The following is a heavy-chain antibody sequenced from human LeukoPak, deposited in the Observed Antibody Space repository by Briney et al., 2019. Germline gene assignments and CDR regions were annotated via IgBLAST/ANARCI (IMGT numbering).Heavy chain of an antibody. Sequence: GGSLRLSCAASGFTFSSYSMNWVRQAPGKGLEWVSSISSSSSYIYYADSVKGRFTISRDNAKNSLYLQMNSLRAEDTAVYYCARDGSSDRPFYGMDVWGQGTTVTVSS. CDR1: GFTFSSYS. V-gene: IGHV3-21*01. J-gene: IGHJ6*02. D-gene: IGHD2-15*01. CDR3: ARDGSSDRPFYGMDV. CDR2: ISSSSSYI.